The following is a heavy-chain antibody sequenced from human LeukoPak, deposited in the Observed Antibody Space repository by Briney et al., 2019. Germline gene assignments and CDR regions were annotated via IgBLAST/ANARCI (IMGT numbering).Heavy chain of an antibody. CDR1: GFTFSSYG. CDR3: AKDHGGIAI. CDR2: LWYDGSNK. V-gene: IGHV3-30*02. Sequence: GGSLRLSCAASGFTFSSYGMHWVRQAPGKGLEWVTFLWYDGSNKYYADSVKGRFTISRDNSKNTLYLQMNSLRAEDTAVYYCAKDHGGIAIWGQGTMVTVSS. J-gene: IGHJ3*02. D-gene: IGHD6-13*01.